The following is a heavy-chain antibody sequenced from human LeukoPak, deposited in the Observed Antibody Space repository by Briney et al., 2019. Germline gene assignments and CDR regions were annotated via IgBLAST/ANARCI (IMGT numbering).Heavy chain of an antibody. Sequence: GGSLRLSCAASGFTFSSYSMNWVRQAPGKGLEWVSYISRSSTTIYYADSVKGRFTISRDNAKNLLYLQMISLGAEDTALYYCARSPYSSSSLDYWGQGTLVTVSS. V-gene: IGHV3-48*01. CDR3: ARSPYSSSSLDY. D-gene: IGHD6-13*01. CDR2: ISRSSTTI. J-gene: IGHJ4*02. CDR1: GFTFSSYS.